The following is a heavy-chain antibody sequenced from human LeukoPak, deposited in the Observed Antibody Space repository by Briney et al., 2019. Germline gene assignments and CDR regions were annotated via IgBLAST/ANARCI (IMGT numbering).Heavy chain of an antibody. D-gene: IGHD6-6*01. CDR2: VDHTGST. Sequence: SETLSLTCSVSDDSITMYYWTWIWQPPGKGLEWIGYVDHTGSTNFNPSLNGRVSISRDTTKNLFSLRLRSVTAADTAVYYCARAGFALAPHRGTPFDYWGQGTLVTVSS. J-gene: IGHJ4*02. V-gene: IGHV4-59*01. CDR3: ARAGFALAPHRGTPFDY. CDR1: DDSITMYY.